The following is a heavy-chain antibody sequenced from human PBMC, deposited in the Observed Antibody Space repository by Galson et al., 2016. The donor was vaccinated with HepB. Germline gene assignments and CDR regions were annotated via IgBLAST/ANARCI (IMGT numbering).Heavy chain of an antibody. CDR2: IYYSGST. V-gene: IGHV4-59*01. J-gene: IGHJ5*02. CDR1: GGSISPYY. Sequence: ETLSLTCTVSGGSISPYYWSWIRQPPGKGLECIGYIYYSGSTNYNPSLKSRVTISVDTSKDQFSLKLSSVTAADTAVYYCARVRNYFDSSGYHYFFDPWSQGTLVTVSS. CDR3: ARVRNYFDSSGYHYFFDP. D-gene: IGHD3-22*01.